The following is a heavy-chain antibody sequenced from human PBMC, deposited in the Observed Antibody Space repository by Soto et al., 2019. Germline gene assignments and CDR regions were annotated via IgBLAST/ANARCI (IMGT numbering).Heavy chain of an antibody. V-gene: IGHV4-59*11. CDR1: GGSISSHY. J-gene: IGHJ6*02. Sequence: PSETLSLTCTVSGGSISSHYWSWVRQAPGKGLEWIGHIYYRGSTNYNPSLRSRGTISVDASKSQFSLKLNSVTTADTAVYYCARDGREASGMDVWGQGTKVTVSS. CDR2: IYYRGST. CDR3: ARDGREASGMDV. D-gene: IGHD1-26*01.